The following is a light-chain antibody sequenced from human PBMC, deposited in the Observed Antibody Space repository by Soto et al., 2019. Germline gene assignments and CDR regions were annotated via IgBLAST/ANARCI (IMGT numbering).Light chain of an antibody. J-gene: IGLJ3*02. V-gene: IGLV2-23*01. CDR3: LSYASTFCV. CDR2: EGS. CDR1: SSDVGSTNL. Sequence: QSALTQPASVSGSPGQSITIPCTGTSSDVGSTNLVSWYRQYPGKVPKLIIFEGSKRPSGISSRFSGSKSGNTASLTISGLQAEDEAHYYCLSYASTFCVFGGGTKLTVL.